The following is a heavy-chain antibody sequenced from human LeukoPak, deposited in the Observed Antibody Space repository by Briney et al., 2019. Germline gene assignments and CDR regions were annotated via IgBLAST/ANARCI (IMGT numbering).Heavy chain of an antibody. D-gene: IGHD3-16*02. CDR3: ARDRASDYVWGSYRDEYYFDY. J-gene: IGHJ4*02. Sequence: ASVKVSCKASGYTFTSYGISWVRQAPDQGLGGLGWLAATMGNTNYAQKLQGRVTMTTDTSTSTAYMELRSLGSDDTAVYYCARDRASDYVWGSYRDEYYFDYWGQGTLVTVSS. CDR2: LAATMGNT. V-gene: IGHV1-18*01. CDR1: GYTFTSYG.